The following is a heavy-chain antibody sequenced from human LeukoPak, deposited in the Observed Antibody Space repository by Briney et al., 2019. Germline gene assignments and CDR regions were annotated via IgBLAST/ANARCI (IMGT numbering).Heavy chain of an antibody. CDR1: GFTFRDFF. CDR3: ARDGHGLGFCSSDSCAYYMDV. J-gene: IGHJ6*03. CDR2: IGTCGTNI. V-gene: IGHV3-11*01. Sequence: GGSLRLSCAASGFTFRDFFINWIRQAPGKGPEWVSNIGTCGTNIHYADSVKGRFIISRDDAKNSVYLELNSLRVEDTAVYYCARDGHGLGFCSSDSCAYYMDVWGKGTTVTVS. D-gene: IGHD2-15*01.